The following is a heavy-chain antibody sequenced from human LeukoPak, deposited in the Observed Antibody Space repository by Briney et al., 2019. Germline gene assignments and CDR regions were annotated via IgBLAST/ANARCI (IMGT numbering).Heavy chain of an antibody. J-gene: IGHJ6*02. V-gene: IGHV3-30*18. CDR1: GFMFSTYG. Sequence: GGSLRLSCAASGFMFSTYGMHWVRQAPGKGLEWVAVISYDGQNKYYGDSVRGRFTIARDNSKNTLHLQMDSLRREDTAMYYCAKDGLAGRFDSSVPGIYDGLDVWGQGTTVTVSS. CDR2: ISYDGQNK. D-gene: IGHD6-19*01. CDR3: AKDGLAGRFDSSVPGIYDGLDV.